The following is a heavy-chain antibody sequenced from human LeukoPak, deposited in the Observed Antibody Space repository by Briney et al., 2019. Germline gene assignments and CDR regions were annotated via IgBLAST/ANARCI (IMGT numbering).Heavy chain of an antibody. CDR1: XFTFSSYE. J-gene: IGHJ6*03. Sequence: CAXSXFTFSSYEMNWVRQAPGKGLEWVSYISSSGSTIYYADSVKGRFTISRDNAKNSLYLQMNSLRAEDTAVYYCAXXXXXXGXXXHXXMXXYXXYXDVWGKGTTVTVSS. V-gene: IGHV3-48*03. CDR3: AXXXXXXGXXXHXXMXXYXXYXDV. CDR2: ISSSGSTI. D-gene: IGHD3-16*01.